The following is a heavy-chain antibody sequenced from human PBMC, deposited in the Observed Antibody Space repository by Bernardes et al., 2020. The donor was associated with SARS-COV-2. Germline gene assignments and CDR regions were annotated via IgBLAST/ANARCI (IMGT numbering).Heavy chain of an antibody. D-gene: IGHD3-10*01. CDR1: RFIFSTYW. CDR2: IKQDGTEK. V-gene: IGHV3-7*01. J-gene: IGHJ5*02. CDR3: ARDRAVNWFDP. Sequence: GGSLRLSCAASRFIFSTYWMSWVRQAPGKGLEWVANIKQDGTEKYYVDSVKGRFTISRDNAKNSLYLQMNSLRAEDTAVYFCARDRAVNWFDPWGRGTLVTVSS.